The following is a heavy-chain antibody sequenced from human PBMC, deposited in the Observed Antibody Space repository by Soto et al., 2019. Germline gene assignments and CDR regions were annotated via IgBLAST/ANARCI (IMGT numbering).Heavy chain of an antibody. CDR2: ISSSSSYI. CDR3: ARDPRISWYYYDSSGYYPFGI. Sequence: EVQLVESGGGLVKPGGSLRLSCAASGFTFSSYSMNWVRQAPGKGLEWVSSISSSSSYIYYADSVKGRFTISRDNAKNSLYLQMNSLRAEDTAVYYCARDPRISWYYYDSSGYYPFGIWGQGTMVTVSS. J-gene: IGHJ3*02. CDR1: GFTFSSYS. D-gene: IGHD3-22*01. V-gene: IGHV3-21*01.